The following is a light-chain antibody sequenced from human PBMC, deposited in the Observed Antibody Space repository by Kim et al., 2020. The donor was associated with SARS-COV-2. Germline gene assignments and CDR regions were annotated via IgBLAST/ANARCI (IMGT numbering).Light chain of an antibody. CDR3: QQYDDLPST. CDR1: QDINNY. CDR2: DAS. Sequence: ASVGDRLTITCRASQDINNYVDWYQQKPGKAPKLLIYDASNLETGVPSRFSGSGSGTDFTFTITSLQPDDIATYYCQQYDDLPSTFGGGTKVDIK. J-gene: IGKJ4*02. V-gene: IGKV1-33*01.